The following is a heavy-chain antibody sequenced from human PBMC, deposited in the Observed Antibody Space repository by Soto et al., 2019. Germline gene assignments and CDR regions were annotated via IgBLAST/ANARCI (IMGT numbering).Heavy chain of an antibody. CDR1: GFTFSSYG. Sequence: HPGGSLRLSCAASGFTFSSYGMHWVRQAPGKGLEWVAVISYDGSNKYYADSVKGRFTISRDNSKNTLYLQMNSLRAEDTALYFCGKDRSPEGYYYYGMDVWGQGTTVNVSS. J-gene: IGHJ6*02. CDR2: ISYDGSNK. V-gene: IGHV3-30*18. CDR3: GKDRSPEGYYYYGMDV.